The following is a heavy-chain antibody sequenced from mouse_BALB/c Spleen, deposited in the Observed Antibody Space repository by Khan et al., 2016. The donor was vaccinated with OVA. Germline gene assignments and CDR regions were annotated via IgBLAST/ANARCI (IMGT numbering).Heavy chain of an antibody. D-gene: IGHD2-4*01. J-gene: IGHJ3*01. CDR1: GFNIKDTY. CDR2: IDPANGNT. CDR3: ARSIGDYGFAY. V-gene: IGHV14-3*02. Sequence: VELQQSGAELVKPGASVKLSCTASGFNIKDTYMHWVKQRPEQGLEWIGRIDPANGNTKYDPKFQGKATITADTSSNTAYLQLSSLTSEDTAVYYCARSIGDYGFAYWGQGTLVTVSA.